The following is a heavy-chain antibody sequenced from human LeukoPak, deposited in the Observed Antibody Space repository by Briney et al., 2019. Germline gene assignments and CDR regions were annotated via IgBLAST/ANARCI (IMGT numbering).Heavy chain of an antibody. CDR1: GYTFTNHW. Sequence: GESLKISCKGSGYTFTNHWIAWVRQMPGKGLECMGITYPLNSDTRYSPSFQGQVTISADKSVSTAYLQWSSLKASDTAIYYCARHLDGYNPFDYWGQGTLVTVSS. D-gene: IGHD5-24*01. J-gene: IGHJ4*02. CDR2: TYPLNSDT. V-gene: IGHV5-51*01. CDR3: ARHLDGYNPFDY.